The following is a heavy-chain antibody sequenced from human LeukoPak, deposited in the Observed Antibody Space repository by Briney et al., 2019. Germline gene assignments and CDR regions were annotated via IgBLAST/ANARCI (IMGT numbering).Heavy chain of an antibody. CDR1: GYTFTSYD. CDR3: VRVGHYDSSGYFD. Sequence: GASVKVSCKASGYTFTSYDINWVRQATGQGLEWMGWMNPNNGDRGYAQKFQGRVTITRDTSISTAYMELSSLRSEDTAVYYCVRVGHYDSSGYFDWGQGTQVTVSS. CDR2: MNPNNGDR. D-gene: IGHD3-22*01. J-gene: IGHJ4*02. V-gene: IGHV1-8*01.